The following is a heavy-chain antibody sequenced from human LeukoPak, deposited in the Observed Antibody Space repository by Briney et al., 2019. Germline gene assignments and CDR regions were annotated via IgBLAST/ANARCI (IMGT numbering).Heavy chain of an antibody. CDR2: ISSSGSTI. Sequence: GGSLRLSCAASGFTFSSYEMNWVRQGPGKGLEGVSYISSSGSTIYYADSVKGRFTISRDNAKNSLYLQMNSLRAEDTAVYYCARDCGGSCYALVTDAFDIWGQGTMVTVSS. CDR1: GFTFSSYE. V-gene: IGHV3-48*03. J-gene: IGHJ3*02. CDR3: ARDCGGSCYALVTDAFDI. D-gene: IGHD2-15*01.